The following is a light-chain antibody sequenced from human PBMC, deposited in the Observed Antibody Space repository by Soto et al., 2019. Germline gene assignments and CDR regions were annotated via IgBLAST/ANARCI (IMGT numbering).Light chain of an antibody. CDR1: QSIGTY. V-gene: IGKV1-8*01. CDR2: SAS. Sequence: AIRMTQSPPSFSASTGDRVTITCRASQSIGTYLAWYQQRPGKAPNLLIYSASILQSGVPSRFSGSGSGTDFTLTITSLQSEDFATYYCQQYPAYPPTFGQGTNVGIK. J-gene: IGKJ1*01. CDR3: QQYPAYPPT.